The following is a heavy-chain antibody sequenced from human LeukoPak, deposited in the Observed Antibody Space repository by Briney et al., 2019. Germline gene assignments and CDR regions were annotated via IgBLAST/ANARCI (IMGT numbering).Heavy chain of an antibody. J-gene: IGHJ4*02. V-gene: IGHV1-18*01. CDR2: ISAYNGNT. CDR3: ARALGYDYVWGSYRYPAAY. CDR1: GYTFTSSG. Sequence: GASVKVSCKASGYTFTSSGISWVRQAPGQGLEWMGWISAYNGNTNYAQKLQGRVTMTTDTSTSTTYMELRSLRSDDTAVYYCARALGYDYVWGSYRYPAAYWGQGTLVTVSS. D-gene: IGHD3-16*02.